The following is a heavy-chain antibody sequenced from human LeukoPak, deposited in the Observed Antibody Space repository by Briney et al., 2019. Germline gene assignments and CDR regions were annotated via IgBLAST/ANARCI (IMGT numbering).Heavy chain of an antibody. J-gene: IGHJ4*02. CDR2: IWYDGSNK. CDR3: ARAGDYYDSSGSDY. V-gene: IGHV3-33*01. Sequence: GGSLRLSCAASGFTFSSYGMHWVRQAPGKGLEWVAVIWYDGSNKYYADSVKGRFTISRDNSKNTLYLQMNSLRAEDTAVYYCARAGDYYDSSGSDYWGQGTLVTVSS. CDR1: GFTFSSYG. D-gene: IGHD3-22*01.